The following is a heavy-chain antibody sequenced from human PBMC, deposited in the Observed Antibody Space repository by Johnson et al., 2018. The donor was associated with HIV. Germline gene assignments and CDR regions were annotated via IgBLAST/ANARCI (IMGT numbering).Heavy chain of an antibody. V-gene: IGHV3-53*01. Sequence: VQLVESGGGLIQPGGSLRLSCAASGFTVSSNYMSWVRQAPGKGLEWVSVIYSGGSTYYADSVKGRFTISRDNSKNTLDLQMNSMRAEATAVSYCVSSAQWSGWPPGAFDIWGQGTMVTVSS. CDR3: VSSAQWSGWPPGAFDI. D-gene: IGHD6-19*01. CDR1: GFTVSSNY. J-gene: IGHJ3*02. CDR2: IYSGGST.